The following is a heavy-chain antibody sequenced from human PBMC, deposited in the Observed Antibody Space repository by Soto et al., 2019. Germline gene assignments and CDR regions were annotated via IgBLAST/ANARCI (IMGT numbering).Heavy chain of an antibody. J-gene: IGHJ3*02. Sequence: GGSLRLSCAAAGFTFSSYWMSWVRQAPGKGLEWVANIKQDGSENYYVDSVKGRFTISRDNAKNSLYLQMNRLRAEDTAVYYCARVDSSSPHDAFDIWGQGTLVTVSS. CDR1: GFTFSSYW. CDR3: ARVDSSSPHDAFDI. V-gene: IGHV3-7*01. CDR2: IKQDGSEN. D-gene: IGHD2-15*01.